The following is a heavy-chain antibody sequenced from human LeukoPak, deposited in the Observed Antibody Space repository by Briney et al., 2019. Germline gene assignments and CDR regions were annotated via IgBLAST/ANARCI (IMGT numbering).Heavy chain of an antibody. CDR1: GGSFSGYY. D-gene: IGHD2-2*01. CDR3: ARGQPRYYGMDV. V-gene: IGHV4-34*01. CDR2: INHSGST. Sequence: KPSETLSLTCAVYGGSFSGYYWSWIRQPPGKGLEWIGEINHSGSTNYNPSLKSRVTISVDTSKNQFSLKLSSVTAADTAVYYCARGQPRYYGMDVWGQGTTVTVSS. J-gene: IGHJ6*02.